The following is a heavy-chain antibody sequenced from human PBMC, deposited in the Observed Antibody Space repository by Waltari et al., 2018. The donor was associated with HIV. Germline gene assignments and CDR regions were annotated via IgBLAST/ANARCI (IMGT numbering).Heavy chain of an antibody. J-gene: IGHJ4*02. CDR1: GFNFNTSV. V-gene: IGHV1-3*04. CDR3: ERGADWLVNVLEY. Sequence: VQLVQSGAEVKKPGASLKVSCKASGFNFNTSVIHWMRQAPGQGLEWLGWISIGNINRRYSQTFQGRVGFTRDTSETTVFMELPSLKSEDTAVYFCERGADWLVNVLEYWGQGTLVTVSS. D-gene: IGHD6-19*01. CDR2: ISIGNINR.